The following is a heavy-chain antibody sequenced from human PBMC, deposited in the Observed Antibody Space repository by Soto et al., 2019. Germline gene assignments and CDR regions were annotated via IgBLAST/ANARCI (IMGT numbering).Heavy chain of an antibody. CDR1: GYTFSSYW. V-gene: IGHV5-51*01. Sequence: PGESLKISCKGSGYTFSSYWIGWVRQMPGKGLEWMGIIYPGDSDTRYSPSFQGQVTISADKSISTVYLQWSSLKASDTAMYYCAITRDSSRQFFFAHWGQGTLVTVSS. CDR3: AITRDSSRQFFFAH. J-gene: IGHJ4*02. D-gene: IGHD3-22*01. CDR2: IYPGDSDT.